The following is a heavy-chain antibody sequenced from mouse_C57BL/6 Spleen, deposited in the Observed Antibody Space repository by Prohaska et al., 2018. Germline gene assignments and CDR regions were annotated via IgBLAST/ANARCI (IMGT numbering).Heavy chain of an antibody. CDR2: IDPSDSYT. J-gene: IGHJ1*03. CDR1: GYTFTSYW. CDR3: ARPNIRDYYGSSYWYVDV. Sequence: QVQLQQPGAELVMPGASVKLSCKASGYTFTSYWMHWVKQRPGQGLEWIGEIDPSDSYTNYNQKFKGKATLTVDKSSSTAYMQLSSLTSEDSAVYYCARPNIRDYYGSSYWYVDVWGTGTTVTVSS. V-gene: IGHV1-69*01. D-gene: IGHD1-1*01.